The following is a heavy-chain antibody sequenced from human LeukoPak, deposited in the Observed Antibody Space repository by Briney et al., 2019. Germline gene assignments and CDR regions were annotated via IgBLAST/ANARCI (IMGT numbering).Heavy chain of an antibody. CDR3: ARGRSEVVPAARHYYYMDV. J-gene: IGHJ6*03. CDR1: GGTYSSYA. D-gene: IGHD2-2*01. V-gene: IGHV1-69*05. CDR2: IMPIFGTA. Sequence: ASVKVSCKASGGTYSSYAISWVRQAPGQGLEWMGGIMPIFGTANYAQKFQGRVTITRDESTSTAYMELSSLRSEDTAVYYCARGRSEVVPAARHYYYMDVWGKGTTVTVSS.